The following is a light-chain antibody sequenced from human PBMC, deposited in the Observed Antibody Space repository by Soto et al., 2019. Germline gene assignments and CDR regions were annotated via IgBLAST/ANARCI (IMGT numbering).Light chain of an antibody. CDR1: QSISSY. CDR2: AAS. Sequence: STLSASVGDRVTITCRASQSISSYLNWYQQKPGKAPKLLIYAASSLQSGVPSRFSGSGSGTEFTLTISSLQPDDFATYYCQHYNSYSEAFGQGTKVDIK. J-gene: IGKJ1*01. CDR3: QHYNSYSEA. V-gene: IGKV1-5*01.